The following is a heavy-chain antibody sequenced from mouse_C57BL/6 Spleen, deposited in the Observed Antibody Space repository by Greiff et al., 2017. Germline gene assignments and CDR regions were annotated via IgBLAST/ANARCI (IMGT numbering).Heavy chain of an antibody. J-gene: IGHJ3*01. CDR2: IHPNSGST. V-gene: IGHV1-64*01. D-gene: IGHD1-1*01. CDR1: GYTFTSYW. Sequence: QVQLQQSGAELVKPGASVKLSCKASGYTFTSYWMHWVKQRPGQGLEWIGMIHPNSGSTNYNEKFKSKATLTVDKSSSTAYMQLSSLTSEDSAVYYCARGDYGSSPYFAYWGQGTLVTVSA. CDR3: ARGDYGSSPYFAY.